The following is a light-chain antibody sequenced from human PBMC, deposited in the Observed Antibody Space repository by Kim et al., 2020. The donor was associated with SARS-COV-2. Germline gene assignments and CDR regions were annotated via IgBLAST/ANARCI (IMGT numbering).Light chain of an antibody. CDR3: QQYASSPYT. Sequence: LSPGETATPSCRASQSLSSNSLAWYQQKPGQAPRLLVYGASRRATGIPDRFSGSGSGTDFTLTISRLEPEDFAVYYCQQYASSPYTFGQGTKLEI. J-gene: IGKJ2*01. CDR1: QSLSSNS. V-gene: IGKV3-20*01. CDR2: GAS.